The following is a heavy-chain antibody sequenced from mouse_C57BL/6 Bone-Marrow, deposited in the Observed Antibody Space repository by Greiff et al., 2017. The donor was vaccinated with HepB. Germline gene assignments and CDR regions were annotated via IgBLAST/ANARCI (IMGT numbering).Heavy chain of an antibody. D-gene: IGHD2-5*01. J-gene: IGHJ3*01. CDR1: GFTFSSYA. CDR3: ARVDYSNYWFAY. Sequence: EVKLVESGGGLVKPGGSLKLSCAASGFTFSSYAMSWVRQTPEKRLEWVATISDGGSYTYYPDNVKGRFTISRDNAKNNLYLQMSHLKSEDTAMYYCARVDYSNYWFAYWGQGTLVTVSA. CDR2: ISDGGSYT. V-gene: IGHV5-4*03.